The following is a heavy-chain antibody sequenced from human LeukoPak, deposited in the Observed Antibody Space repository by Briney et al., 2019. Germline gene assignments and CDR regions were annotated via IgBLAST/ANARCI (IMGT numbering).Heavy chain of an antibody. D-gene: IGHD3-3*01. CDR2: ISYDGSNK. V-gene: IGHV3-30-3*01. CDR3: ARGYDFWSGYFQGNYFDY. Sequence: GGSLRLSCAASGFTSSSYAMHWVRQAPGKGLEWVAVISYDGSNKYYADSVKGRFTISRDNSKNTLYLQMNSLRAEDTAVYYCARGYDFWSGYFQGNYFDYWGQGTLVTVSS. J-gene: IGHJ4*02. CDR1: GFTSSSYA.